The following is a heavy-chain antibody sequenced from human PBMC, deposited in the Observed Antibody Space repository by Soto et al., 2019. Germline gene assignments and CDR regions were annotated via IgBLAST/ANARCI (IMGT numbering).Heavy chain of an antibody. CDR2: IYDSGST. J-gene: IGHJ4*02. D-gene: IGHD3-10*01. CDR1: GGSITSGGYY. Sequence: SETLSLTCTVSGGSITSGGYYWSWIRQHPGKGLEWLGYIYDSGSTFYNPSLKSRITLSVDTSKNQLSLKLSSVTVADTAVYFCARKQAGYFYGIDYWGQGTLVTVSS. V-gene: IGHV4-31*03. CDR3: ARKQAGYFYGIDY.